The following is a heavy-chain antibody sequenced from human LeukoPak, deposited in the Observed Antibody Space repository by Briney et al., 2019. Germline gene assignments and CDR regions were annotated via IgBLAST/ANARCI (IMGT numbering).Heavy chain of an antibody. V-gene: IGHV3-48*03. Sequence: GGSLRLSCAASGFTFSSYEMNWVRRAPGKGLEWVSYISSSGSTIYYADSVKGRFTISRDNAKNSLYLQMNSLRAEDTAVYYCARELRGLMAFWGQGTMVTVSS. CDR3: ARELRGLMAF. D-gene: IGHD5-24*01. CDR1: GFTFSSYE. CDR2: ISSSGSTI. J-gene: IGHJ3*01.